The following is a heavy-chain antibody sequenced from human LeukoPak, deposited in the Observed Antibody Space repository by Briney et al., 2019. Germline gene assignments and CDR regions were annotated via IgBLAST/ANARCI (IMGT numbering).Heavy chain of an antibody. CDR1: GFTFSNAW. D-gene: IGHD3-22*01. Sequence: GGSLRLSCAASGFTFSNAWMSWVRQAPGKGLEWVGRIKSKTDGGTTDYAAPVKGRFTISRDDSKNTLYLQMNSLKTEDTAVYYCTTEITMIVVVLNWGQGTLVTVSS. CDR3: TTEITMIVVVLN. V-gene: IGHV3-15*01. CDR2: IKSKTDGGTT. J-gene: IGHJ4*02.